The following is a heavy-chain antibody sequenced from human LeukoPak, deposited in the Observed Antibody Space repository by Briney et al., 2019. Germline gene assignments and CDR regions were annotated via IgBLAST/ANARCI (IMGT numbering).Heavy chain of an antibody. D-gene: IGHD3-10*02. V-gene: IGHV4-61*02. Sequence: SQTLSLTCAVSGGSISSGSYYWSWIRQPAGKGLEWIGRIYTSGSTNYNPSLKSRVTISVDTSKNQFSLKLSSVTAADTAVYYCARDAPMLRRFDPWGQGTLVTVSS. CDR1: GGSISSGSYY. J-gene: IGHJ5*02. CDR2: IYTSGST. CDR3: ARDAPMLRRFDP.